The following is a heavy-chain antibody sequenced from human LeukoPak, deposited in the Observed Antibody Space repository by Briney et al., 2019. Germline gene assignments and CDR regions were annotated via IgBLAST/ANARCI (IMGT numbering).Heavy chain of an antibody. D-gene: IGHD2-21*02. CDR3: AREVTASSFDI. CDR2: INQDGSQN. Sequence: GGSLRLSCAASGFSFSDYWMSWVRQAPGRGLEWVGNINQDGSQNASVDSVKGRLTISRDNAKNSLYLQMNSLGAEDTALYYCAREVTASSFDILGQGTMVTVSS. J-gene: IGHJ3*02. V-gene: IGHV3-7*01. CDR1: GFSFSDYW.